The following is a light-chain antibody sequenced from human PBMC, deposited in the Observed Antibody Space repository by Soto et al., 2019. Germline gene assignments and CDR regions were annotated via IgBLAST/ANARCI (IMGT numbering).Light chain of an antibody. V-gene: IGKV3D-15*01. CDR1: QSVTSTY. CDR3: QQYNNWPPLT. CDR2: AAY. Sequence: EIVLTQSPDTLSLSPGERATLSCRASQSVTSTYLAWYQQRPGQSPRLLIYAAYSRATGIPARFSGSGSGTEFTLTISSLQSEDFAVYYCQQYNNWPPLTFGGGTKVDIK. J-gene: IGKJ4*01.